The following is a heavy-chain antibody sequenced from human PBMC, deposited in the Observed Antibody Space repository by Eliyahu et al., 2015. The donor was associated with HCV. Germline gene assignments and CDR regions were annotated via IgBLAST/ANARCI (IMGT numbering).Heavy chain of an antibody. V-gene: IGHV3-11*01. J-gene: IGHJ5*02. CDR1: GFTFSDFY. CDR3: ARVITTWFDT. Sequence: QVQLVESGGGLVKPGGSLRLSCAASGFTFSDFYMSWIRQAPGKGLEWVAYISSSGSTVYYADSVEGRFTISRDNAKNSLYLEMNSLSVEDTAVYFCARVITTWFDTWGQGSLVTVSS. CDR2: ISSSGSTV. D-gene: IGHD4-11*01.